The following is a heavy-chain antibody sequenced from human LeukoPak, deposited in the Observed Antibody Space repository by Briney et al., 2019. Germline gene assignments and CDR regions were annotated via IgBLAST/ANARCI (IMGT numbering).Heavy chain of an antibody. CDR3: ARGAGAATSDAFDI. CDR2: ISSSSSYI. Sequence: PGGSLRLSCAASGFTFSSYSMNWVRQAPGKGLEWVSSISSSSSYIYYADSVKGRFTISRDNAKNTLYLQMNSLRAEDTAVYYCARGAGAATSDAFDIWGQGTMVTVSS. V-gene: IGHV3-21*01. J-gene: IGHJ3*02. CDR1: GFTFSSYS.